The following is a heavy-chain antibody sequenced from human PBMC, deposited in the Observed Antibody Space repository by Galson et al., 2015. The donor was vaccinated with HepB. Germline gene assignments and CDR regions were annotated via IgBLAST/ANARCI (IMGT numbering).Heavy chain of an antibody. CDR3: VKDVEGLDYGDHFDY. Sequence: SLRLSCAASGFTFSRYAMHWVRQAPGKGLEYVSAISSNGGSTYYADSVKGRFTISRDNSKNTLYLQMSSLRAEDTAVYYCVKDVEGLDYGDHFDYWGQGTLVTVSS. D-gene: IGHD4-17*01. J-gene: IGHJ4*02. CDR2: ISSNGGST. V-gene: IGHV3-64D*06. CDR1: GFTFSRYA.